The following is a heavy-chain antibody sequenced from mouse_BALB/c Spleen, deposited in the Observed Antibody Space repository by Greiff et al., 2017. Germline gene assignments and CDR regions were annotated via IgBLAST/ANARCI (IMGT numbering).Heavy chain of an antibody. D-gene: IGHD2-4*01. CDR1: GFTFSSYT. J-gene: IGHJ4*01. Sequence: DVKLVESGGGLVQPGGSLKLSCAASGFTFSSYTMSWVRQTPEKRLEWVAYISNGGGSTYYPDTVKGRFTISRDNAKNTLYLQMSSLKSEDTAMYYCARRGTKITGYAMDYWGQGTSVTVSS. CDR3: ARRGTKITGYAMDY. CDR2: ISNGGGST. V-gene: IGHV5-12-2*01.